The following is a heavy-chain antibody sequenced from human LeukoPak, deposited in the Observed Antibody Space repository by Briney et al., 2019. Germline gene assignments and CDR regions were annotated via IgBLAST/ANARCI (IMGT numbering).Heavy chain of an antibody. V-gene: IGHV4-59*01. D-gene: IGHD3-22*01. CDR2: IYYSGST. CDR3: AGEYNYYDSSGWDAFEI. Sequence: SETLSLTCTVSGGSLSTYYWNWLRQPPGKGLEGIGYIYYSGSTNYNPSLTGRVTISVDTSKNQFTLKLSSVTAADTAVYYCAGEYNYYDSSGWDAFEIWGQGTMVTVSS. CDR1: GGSLSTYY. J-gene: IGHJ3*02.